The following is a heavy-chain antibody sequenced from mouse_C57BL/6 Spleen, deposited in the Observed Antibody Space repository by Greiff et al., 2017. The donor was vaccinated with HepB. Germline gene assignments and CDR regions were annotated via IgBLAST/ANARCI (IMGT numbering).Heavy chain of an antibody. CDR1: GYTFTDYE. J-gene: IGHJ2*01. Sequence: VQVVESGAELVRPGASVTLSCKASGYTFTDYEMHWVKQTPVHGLEWIGAIDPETGGTAYNQKFKGKAILTADKSSSTAYMELRSLTSEDSAVYYCTNLLLKGYWGQGTTLTVSS. CDR2: IDPETGGT. V-gene: IGHV1-15*01. CDR3: TNLLLKGY. D-gene: IGHD1-1*01.